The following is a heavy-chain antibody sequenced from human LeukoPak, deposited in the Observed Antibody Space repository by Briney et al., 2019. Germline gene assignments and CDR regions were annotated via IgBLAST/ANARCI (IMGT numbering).Heavy chain of an antibody. Sequence: GGSLRLSCAVSGFTVSSNYMSWVRQAPGKGLEWVSVMYSGGTIYYADSVKGRFTISRDNSKDTLYVQMNNLRAEDTAVYYCVREFGSGGSCYFDYWGQGTLVTVSS. CDR2: MYSGGTI. V-gene: IGHV3-66*01. J-gene: IGHJ4*02. CDR1: GFTVSSNY. CDR3: VREFGSGGSCYFDY. D-gene: IGHD2-15*01.